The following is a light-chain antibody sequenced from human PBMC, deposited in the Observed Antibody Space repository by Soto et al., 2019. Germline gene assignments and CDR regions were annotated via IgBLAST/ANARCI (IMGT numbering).Light chain of an antibody. J-gene: IGKJ1*01. V-gene: IGKV3-20*01. Sequence: EIVLTQSPGTLSLSPGERDTLSCRASQSVSSIYLAWYQQKPGQAPRLLIYGPSSRATGIPDRFSGSGSGTDFTLTVSRLEPEDFAVYYCQQYGSSRGTFGQGPKV. CDR3: QQYGSSRGT. CDR1: QSVSSIY. CDR2: GPS.